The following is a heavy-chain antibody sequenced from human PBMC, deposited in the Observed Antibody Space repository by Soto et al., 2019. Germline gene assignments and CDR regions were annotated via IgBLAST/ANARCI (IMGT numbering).Heavy chain of an antibody. V-gene: IGHV1-69*02. D-gene: IGHD6-6*01. CDR2: IIPILGIA. J-gene: IGHJ4*02. CDR1: GGTFSSYT. CDR3: AGGPLVSSPSFDY. Sequence: QVQLVQSGAEVKKPGSSVKVSCKASGGTFSSYTISWVRQAPGQGLEWMGRIIPILGIANYAQKFQGRVTITADKSTSTAYRELSSLRAEYTAVYYCAGGPLVSSPSFDYWGQGTLVTVSS.